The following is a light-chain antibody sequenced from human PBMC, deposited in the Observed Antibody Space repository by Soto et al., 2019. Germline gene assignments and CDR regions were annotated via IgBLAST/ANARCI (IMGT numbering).Light chain of an antibody. CDR1: SGSVSTSYY. CDR3: VLFMGSGISV. J-gene: IGLJ1*01. Sequence: QTVVTQEPSFSVSPGGTVTLTCGLSSGSVSTSYYPSWYQQTPGQAPRTLIYNTNTRSSGVPDRFSGSILGNKAALIITGAQADDESDYYCVLFMGSGISVFGTGTKVTVL. CDR2: NTN. V-gene: IGLV8-61*01.